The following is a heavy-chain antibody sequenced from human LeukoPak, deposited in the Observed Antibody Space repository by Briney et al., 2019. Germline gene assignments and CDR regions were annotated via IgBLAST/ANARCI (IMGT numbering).Heavy chain of an antibody. CDR1: GFTFSSYA. Sequence: PAGGSLRLSCAASGFTFSSYAMSWVRQAPGKGLEWVSAISGSGGSTYYADSVKGRFTISRDNSKNTLYLQMNSLRAEDTAVYYCATAGPYCSGGSCWPDPWGQGTLVTVSS. CDR3: ATAGPYCSGGSCWPDP. D-gene: IGHD2-15*01. J-gene: IGHJ5*02. CDR2: ISGSGGST. V-gene: IGHV3-23*01.